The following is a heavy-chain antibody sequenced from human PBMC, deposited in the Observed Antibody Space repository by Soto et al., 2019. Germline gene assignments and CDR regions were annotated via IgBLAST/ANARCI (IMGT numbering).Heavy chain of an antibody. Sequence: GGSLRLSCAASGFTFSSYWMNWGRQAPGKGLEWVANIKQDGSEKYYVDSVKGRFTISRDNAKNSLYLQMNSLRAEDTAVYYCAREIKTTAIKYYYYGMDVWGQGTTVTVSS. J-gene: IGHJ6*02. CDR3: AREIKTTAIKYYYYGMDV. CDR2: IKQDGSEK. V-gene: IGHV3-7*01. D-gene: IGHD4-4*01. CDR1: GFTFSSYW.